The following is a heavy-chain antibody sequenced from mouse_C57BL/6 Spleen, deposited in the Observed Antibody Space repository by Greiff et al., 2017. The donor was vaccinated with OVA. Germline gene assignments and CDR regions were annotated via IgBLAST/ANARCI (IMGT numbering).Heavy chain of an antibody. CDR1: GYTFTSYW. CDR2: IDPSDSYT. V-gene: IGHV1-59*01. Sequence: QVQLQQPGAELVRPGTSVKLSCKASGYTFTSYWMHWVKQRPGQGLEWIGVIDPSDSYTNYNQKFKGKATLTVDTSSSTAYMQLSSLTSEDSAVYYCARGYGSSLYAMDYWGQGTSVTVSS. D-gene: IGHD1-1*01. J-gene: IGHJ4*01. CDR3: ARGYGSSLYAMDY.